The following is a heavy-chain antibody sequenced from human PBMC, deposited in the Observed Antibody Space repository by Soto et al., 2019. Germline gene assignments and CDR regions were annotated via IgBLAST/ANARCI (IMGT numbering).Heavy chain of an antibody. V-gene: IGHV3-48*02. Sequence: PGGSLRLSCAASGFTFSSYSMNWVRQAPGKGLEWVSYISSSSSTIYYADSVKGRFTISRDNAKNSLYLQMNSLRDEDTAVYYCARDGPTSGYYGSGSYSKGDYWGQGTLVTVSS. J-gene: IGHJ4*02. CDR3: ARDGPTSGYYGSGSYSKGDY. D-gene: IGHD3-10*01. CDR1: GFTFSSYS. CDR2: ISSSSSTI.